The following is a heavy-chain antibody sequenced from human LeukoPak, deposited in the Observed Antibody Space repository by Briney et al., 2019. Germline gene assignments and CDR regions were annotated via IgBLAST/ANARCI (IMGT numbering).Heavy chain of an antibody. CDR2: MYYSGTT. CDR1: GYSISSSSYY. J-gene: IGHJ4*02. D-gene: IGHD3-10*01. CDR3: AANSADYNTLGSSYKV. V-gene: IGHV4-39*01. Sequence: SETLSLTCTVSGYSISSSSYYWGWIRQPPGKGLEWIGLMYYSGTTYYNPSLKSRVTISVDTSKNQFSLDLISVTAADTAVYYCAANSADYNTLGSSYKVWGQGTLVTVSS.